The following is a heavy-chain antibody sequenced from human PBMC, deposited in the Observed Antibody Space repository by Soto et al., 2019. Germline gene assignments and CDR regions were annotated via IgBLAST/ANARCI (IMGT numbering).Heavy chain of an antibody. CDR2: IRSKANNYAT. D-gene: IGHD5-18*01. CDR1: GFTFSGSA. J-gene: IGHJ6*02. V-gene: IGHV3-73*02. CDR3: ASDTARVYYGLDV. Sequence: EVQLVESGGGLVQPGGSLKLSCAASGFTFSGSAMHWVRQASGKGLEWVGRIRSKANNYATAYAASVEGRFTISRDDSKNTAQLQMNSLKTEDTAVYYCASDTARVYYGLDVWGLGTTVTVSS.